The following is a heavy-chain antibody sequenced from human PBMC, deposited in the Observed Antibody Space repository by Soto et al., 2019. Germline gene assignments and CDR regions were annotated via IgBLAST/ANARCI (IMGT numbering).Heavy chain of an antibody. CDR3: ARRVIGSSRAFDI. CDR2: ISDGGDLT. D-gene: IGHD3-10*01. J-gene: IGHJ3*02. V-gene: IGHV3-23*01. Sequence: GGSLRLSCAASGFAFSSHPMSWVRQAPEKGLEWVAGISDGGDLTYNADSVRGRFTISRDNSRNTLYLQMSSLRAEDTAVYYCARRVIGSSRAFDIWGQGAMVTVPS. CDR1: GFAFSSHP.